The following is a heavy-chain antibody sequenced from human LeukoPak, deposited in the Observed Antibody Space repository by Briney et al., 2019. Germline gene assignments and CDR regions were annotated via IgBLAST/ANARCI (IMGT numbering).Heavy chain of an antibody. CDR1: GFTFSTYN. CDR2: IYSGSTYI. V-gene: IGHV3-21*01. D-gene: IGHD1-26*01. J-gene: IGHJ4*02. Sequence: GESLRLSCVASGFTFSTYNIYWVRQVPGKGLQWVSFIYSGSTYIYYADLVKGRFTISRDDAKNSVYLQMNSLSDEDTAVYYCARASNSGSFFFDHWGQGTLVTVSS. CDR3: ARASNSGSFFFDH.